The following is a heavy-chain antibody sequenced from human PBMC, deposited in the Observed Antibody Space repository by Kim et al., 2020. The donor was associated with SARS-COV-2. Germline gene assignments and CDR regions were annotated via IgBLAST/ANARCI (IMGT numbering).Heavy chain of an antibody. CDR3: AREIHMRGGDFHGPLYIQSHFDY. J-gene: IGHJ4*02. V-gene: IGHV3-48*02. CDR1: GFTFSSYS. Sequence: GGSLRLSCAASGFTFSSYSMNWVRQAPGKGLEWVSYISSSSSTIYYADSVKGRFTISRDNAKNSLYLQMNSLRDEDTAVYYCAREIHMRGGDFHGPLYIQSHFDYWGQGTLVTVSS. CDR2: ISSSSSTI. D-gene: IGHD4-17*01.